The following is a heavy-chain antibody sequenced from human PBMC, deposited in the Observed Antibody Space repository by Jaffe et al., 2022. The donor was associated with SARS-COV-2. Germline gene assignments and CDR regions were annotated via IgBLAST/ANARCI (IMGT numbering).Heavy chain of an antibody. Sequence: QVQLQQWGAGLLKPSETLSLTCAVYGGSFSGYYWSWIRQPPGKGLEWIGEINHSGSTNYNPSLKSRVTISVDTSKNQFSLKLSSVTAADTAVYYCARGPKGGDLYYYYGMDVWGQGTTVTVSS. V-gene: IGHV4-34*01. CDR3: ARGPKGGDLYYYYGMDV. D-gene: IGHD3-16*01. CDR1: GGSFSGYY. CDR2: INHSGST. J-gene: IGHJ6*02.